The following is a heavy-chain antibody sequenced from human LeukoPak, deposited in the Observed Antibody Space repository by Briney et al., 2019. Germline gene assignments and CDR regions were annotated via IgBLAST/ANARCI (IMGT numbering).Heavy chain of an antibody. CDR3: ARLKTVNYYYYYYGMDV. CDR2: IYPGDSDT. J-gene: IGHJ6*02. D-gene: IGHD4-11*01. V-gene: IGHV5-51*01. CDR1: GYSFTSYW. Sequence: GESLKISCKGSGYSFTSYWIGWVRQMPGKGLEWMGIIYPGDSDTRYSPSFQGQVTISADKSISTAYLQWSSLKASDTAMYYCARLKTVNYYYYYYGMDVWGQGTTVTVSS.